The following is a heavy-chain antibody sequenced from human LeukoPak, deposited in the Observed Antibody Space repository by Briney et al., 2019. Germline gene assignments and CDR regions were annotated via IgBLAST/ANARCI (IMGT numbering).Heavy chain of an antibody. CDR2: ISGSGGST. CDR3: AKFMSMIVVVTSPFDY. J-gene: IGHJ4*02. Sequence: QPGGSLILSCAASGFTFSSYAMSWVRQAPGKGLEWVSAISGSGGSTYYADSVKGRFTISRDNSKNTLYLQMNSLRAEDTAVYYCAKFMSMIVVVTSPFDYWGQGTLVTVSS. V-gene: IGHV3-23*01. D-gene: IGHD3-22*01. CDR1: GFTFSSYA.